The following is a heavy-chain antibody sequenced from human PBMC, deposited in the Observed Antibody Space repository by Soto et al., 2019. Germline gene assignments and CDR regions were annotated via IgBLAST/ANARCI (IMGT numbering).Heavy chain of an antibody. Sequence: SGPTLVSPTQTLTLTCTFSGFSLSTSGVGVGWIRQPPGKALEWLALIYWDDDKRYSPSLKSRLTITKDTSKNQVVLTMTNMDPVDTATYYCAHRRYDILTGYSPWGWFDPWGQGTLVTVSS. CDR1: GFSLSTSGVG. J-gene: IGHJ5*02. CDR3: AHRRYDILTGYSPWGWFDP. CDR2: IYWDDDK. V-gene: IGHV2-5*02. D-gene: IGHD3-9*01.